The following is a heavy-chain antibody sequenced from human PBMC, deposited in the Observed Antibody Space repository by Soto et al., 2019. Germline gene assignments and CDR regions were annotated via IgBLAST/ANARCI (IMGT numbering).Heavy chain of an antibody. CDR2: IYSGGST. CDR1: GFTVSSNY. Sequence: EVQLVETGGGLIQPGGSLRLSCAASGFTVSSNYMSWVRQAPGKGLEWVSVIYSGGSTYYADSVKGRFTIYKDNSKNTLYLQMNSLRAEDTAVYYCARERGGALDYWGQVTLVTVSS. D-gene: IGHD3-16*01. J-gene: IGHJ4*02. CDR3: ARERGGALDY. V-gene: IGHV3-53*02.